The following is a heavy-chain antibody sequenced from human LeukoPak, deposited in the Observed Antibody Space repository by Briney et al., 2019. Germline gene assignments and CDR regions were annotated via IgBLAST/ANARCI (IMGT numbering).Heavy chain of an antibody. CDR3: TTDWLAYYYGSGRETNWFDP. D-gene: IGHD3-10*01. CDR2: IKSKTDGGTT. Sequence: GGSLRLSCAASGFTFSNAWMSWVRQAPGKGPEWVGRIKSKTDGGTTDYAAPVKGRFTISRDDSKNTLYLQMNSLKTEDTAVYYCTTDWLAYYYGSGRETNWFDPWGQGTLVTVSS. CDR1: GFTFSNAW. V-gene: IGHV3-15*01. J-gene: IGHJ5*02.